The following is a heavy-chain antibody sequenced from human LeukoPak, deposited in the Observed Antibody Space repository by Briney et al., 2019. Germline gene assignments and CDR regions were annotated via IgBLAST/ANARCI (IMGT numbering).Heavy chain of an antibody. J-gene: IGHJ4*02. CDR2: TKQDETEK. CDR1: GLTFSNYW. V-gene: IGHV3-7*04. Sequence: GGSLRLSCAASGLTFSNYWMSWVRQAPGKGLEWVANTKQDETEKHYADSVKGRFTISRDNAQNSLYLQMNSLRAEDTAVYFCARNRQWLLADYWGQGTVVTVSS. D-gene: IGHD3-22*01. CDR3: ARNRQWLLADY.